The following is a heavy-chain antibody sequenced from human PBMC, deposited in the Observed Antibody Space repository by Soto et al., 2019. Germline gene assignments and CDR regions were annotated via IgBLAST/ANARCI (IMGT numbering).Heavy chain of an antibody. CDR2: ISYDGSNK. D-gene: IGHD2-2*01. CDR1: GFTFSSYG. J-gene: IGHJ6*02. CDR3: AKEFGDIVVVPAAMPFYYYGMDV. V-gene: IGHV3-30*18. Sequence: GGSLRLSCAASGFTFSSYGMHWVRQAPGKGLEWVAVISYDGSNKYYADSVKGRFTISRDNSKNTLYLQMNSLRAEDTAVYYCAKEFGDIVVVPAAMPFYYYGMDVWGQGTTVTVSS.